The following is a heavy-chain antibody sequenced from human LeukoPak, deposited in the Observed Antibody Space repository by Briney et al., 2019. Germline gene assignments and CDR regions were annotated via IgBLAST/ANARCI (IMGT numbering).Heavy chain of an antibody. CDR1: GIVFSNTA. D-gene: IGHD3-22*01. CDR2: ISGGGERT. CDR3: GKDGGQYSSGPEFDP. V-gene: IGHV3-23*01. Sequence: GGSLRLSCAASGIVFSNTAMNWGRQSPGRGLEWISAISGGGERTFYADSVKGRFTISRENSKNMVYLQMNSLRADDTAIYYCGKDGGQYSSGPEFDPRGQGVLVTVSS. J-gene: IGHJ5*02.